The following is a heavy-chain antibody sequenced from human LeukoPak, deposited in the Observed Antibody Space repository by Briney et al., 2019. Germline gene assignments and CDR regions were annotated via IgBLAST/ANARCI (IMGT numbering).Heavy chain of an antibody. Sequence: GGSLRLSCAASGFTVSSNYLNWVRQAPGKGLEWVSTIIGGSGRTYYTDSVKGRFTISRDHSENTLYLQMNSLRAEDTAVYHCAKHGRGNNSRDYFDYWGQGTLVTVSS. CDR2: IIGGSGRT. CDR3: AKHGRGNNSRDYFDY. V-gene: IGHV3-23*01. CDR1: GFTVSSNY. J-gene: IGHJ4*02. D-gene: IGHD5-18*01.